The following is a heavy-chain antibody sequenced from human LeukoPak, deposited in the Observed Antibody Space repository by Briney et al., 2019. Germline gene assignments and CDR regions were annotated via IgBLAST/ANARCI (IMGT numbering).Heavy chain of an antibody. CDR3: ARDSIAARGSFDY. V-gene: IGHV1-24*01. CDR1: GYTLTELS. J-gene: IGHJ4*02. Sequence: GASVKVSCKVSGYTLTELSMHWVRQAPGKGLEWMGGFDPEDGETIYAQKFQGRVTMTRDMSTSTVYMELSSLRSEDTAVYYCARDSIAARGSFDYWGQGTLVTVSS. D-gene: IGHD6-25*01. CDR2: FDPEDGET.